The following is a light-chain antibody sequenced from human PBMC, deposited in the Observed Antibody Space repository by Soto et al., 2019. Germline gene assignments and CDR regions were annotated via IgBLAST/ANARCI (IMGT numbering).Light chain of an antibody. Sequence: QSALTQPASVSGSPGQSITISCTGTSSDVGCYNLVSWYQQHPGKAPKLMIYEGSKRPSGVSNRFSGSKSGNTASLTISGLQAEDEADYCCCSYAGSSTFFVVFGGGTKLTVL. CDR3: CSYAGSSTFFVV. V-gene: IGLV2-23*03. J-gene: IGLJ2*01. CDR2: EGS. CDR1: SSDVGCYNL.